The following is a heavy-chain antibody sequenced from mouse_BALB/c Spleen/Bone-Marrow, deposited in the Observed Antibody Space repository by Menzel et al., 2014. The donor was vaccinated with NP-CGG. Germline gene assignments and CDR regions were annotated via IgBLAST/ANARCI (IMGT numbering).Heavy chain of an antibody. CDR2: ILPGSGST. Sequence: QVQLKDSGAELMKPGASVKISCKATGYTFSSYWIEWVKQRPGHGLEWIGEILPGSGSTNYNEKFKGKATFTADTSSNTAYMQRSSLTSEDSAVYYCAREDGLWYFDVWGAGATVTVSS. V-gene: IGHV1-9*01. D-gene: IGHD1-1*01. J-gene: IGHJ1*01. CDR3: AREDGLWYFDV. CDR1: GYTFSSYW.